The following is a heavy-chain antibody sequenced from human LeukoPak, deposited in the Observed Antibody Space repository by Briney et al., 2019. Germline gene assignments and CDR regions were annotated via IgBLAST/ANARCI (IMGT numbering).Heavy chain of an antibody. CDR1: GYTFTSYG. J-gene: IGHJ4*02. CDR2: ISAYNGNT. D-gene: IGHD6-13*01. Sequence: ASVKVSCKASGYTFTSYGISWVRQAPGQGLEWMGWISAYNGNTNYAQKLQGRVTMTTDTSTCTAYMELRSLRSDDTAVYYCARTPSTSETAAGSFDYWGQGTLVTVSS. V-gene: IGHV1-18*01. CDR3: ARTPSTSETAAGSFDY.